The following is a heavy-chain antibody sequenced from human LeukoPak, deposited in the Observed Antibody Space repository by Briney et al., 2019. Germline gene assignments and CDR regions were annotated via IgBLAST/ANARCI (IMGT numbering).Heavy chain of an antibody. J-gene: IGHJ6*02. V-gene: IGHV4-34*01. CDR2: INHSGST. D-gene: IGHD5-24*01. CDR3: ARDRRDGYNYGDYYYGMDV. CDR1: GGSFSGYY. Sequence: SETLSLTCAVYGGSFSGYYWSWIRQPPGKGLEWIGEINHSGSTNYNPSLKSRVTISVDTSKNQFSLKLSSVTAADTAVYYCARDRRDGYNYGDYYYGMDVWGQGTTVTVSS.